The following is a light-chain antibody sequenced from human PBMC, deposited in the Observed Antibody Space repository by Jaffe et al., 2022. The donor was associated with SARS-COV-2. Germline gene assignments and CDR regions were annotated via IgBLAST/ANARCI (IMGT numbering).Light chain of an antibody. V-gene: IGKV1-5*03. CDR2: KAS. CDR1: QSISSW. Sequence: DIQMTQSPSTLSASVGDRVNITCRASQSISSWLAWYQQKPGKAPKVLIYKASNLETGVPSRFSGSGSGTEFTLTISSLQSDDFATYYCQHYYSYPYTIGQGTKLEIK. CDR3: QHYYSYPYT. J-gene: IGKJ2*01.